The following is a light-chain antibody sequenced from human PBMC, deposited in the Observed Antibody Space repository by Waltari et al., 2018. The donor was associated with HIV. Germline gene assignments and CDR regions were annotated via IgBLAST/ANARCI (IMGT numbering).Light chain of an antibody. V-gene: IGLV2-14*03. CDR3: SSYTSSGPRYVL. Sequence: QSALPQPASVSGSPAQSLTISAPGTSRDVGGYNVLTWYQKHPGKAPKLIIYNVNSRPSGVSIRFSGSRSANTASLTISGLQAEDEADYFCSSYTSSGPRYVLFGGGTRLTVL. CDR1: SRDVGGYNV. CDR2: NVN. J-gene: IGLJ2*01.